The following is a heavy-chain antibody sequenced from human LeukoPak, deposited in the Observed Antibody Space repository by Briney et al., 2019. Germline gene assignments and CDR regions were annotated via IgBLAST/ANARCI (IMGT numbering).Heavy chain of an antibody. V-gene: IGHV4-59*01. CDR2: IYYSGST. CDR1: GGSISSYY. D-gene: IGHD1-26*01. Sequence: SETLSLTCTVSGGSISSYYLSWIRQPPGKGLEWIGYIYYSGSTNYNPSLKSRVTISVDTSKNKFSLKLSSVTAADTAVYYCERDGVVGATMEYNWVDPWGQGTLVTVSS. CDR3: ERDGVVGATMEYNWVDP. J-gene: IGHJ5*02.